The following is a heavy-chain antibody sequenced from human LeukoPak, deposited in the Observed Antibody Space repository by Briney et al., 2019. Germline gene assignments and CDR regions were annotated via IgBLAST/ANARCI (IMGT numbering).Heavy chain of an antibody. CDR2: IYTSVST. CDR3: ARGSYDSSGYYPYYFDY. J-gene: IGHJ4*02. CDR1: GGSISIYY. Sequence: SQTLSLTCTVSGGSISIYYCSWIRHPAGKGLEWIGRIYTSVSTNYNPSLKSRVTMSVDTSKNQFSLKLSSVTAADTAVYYCARGSYDSSGYYPYYFDYWGQGTLVTVSS. D-gene: IGHD3-22*01. V-gene: IGHV4-4*07.